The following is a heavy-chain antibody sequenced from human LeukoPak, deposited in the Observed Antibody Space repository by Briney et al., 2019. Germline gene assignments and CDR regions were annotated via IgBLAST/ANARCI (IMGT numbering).Heavy chain of an antibody. CDR2: ISGSGVGT. Sequence: GGSLRLSCAASGFTFSSYAMSWVRQAPGKGLEWVSAISGSGVGTYCADSVKGRFTISRDNSWNTLYLQMSSLRAEDTAVYYCAKNQVISGSEASDIWGQGTMVTVSS. V-gene: IGHV3-23*01. CDR3: AKNQVISGSEASDI. D-gene: IGHD2-21*01. J-gene: IGHJ3*02. CDR1: GFTFSSYA.